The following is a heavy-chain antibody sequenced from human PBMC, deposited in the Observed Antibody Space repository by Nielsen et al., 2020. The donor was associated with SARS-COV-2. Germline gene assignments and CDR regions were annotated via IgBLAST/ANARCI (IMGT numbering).Heavy chain of an antibody. CDR3: ARGNGWGSYFDY. D-gene: IGHD7-27*01. V-gene: IGHV1-69*13. J-gene: IGHJ4*02. CDR1: GGTFSSHA. CDR2: IMPLLDTV. Sequence: SVKVSCKASGGTFSSHAVNWVRQAPGQGLEWMGGIMPLLDTVNYAQKFQGRVTITADASTSTSYMELSSLRSDDTAVYYCARGNGWGSYFDYWGQGTLVTVSS.